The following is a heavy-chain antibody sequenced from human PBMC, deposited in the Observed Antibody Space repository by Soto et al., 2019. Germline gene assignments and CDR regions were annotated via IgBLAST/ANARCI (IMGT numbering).Heavy chain of an antibody. CDR3: ATEYSSSSGLDYFDY. CDR1: GFTFSSYA. Sequence: EVQLLESGGGLVQPGGSLRLSCAASGFTFSSYAMSWVRQAPGKGLEWVSAISGSGGSTYYADSVKGRFTISRDNSKNTLDLQMNSLRAEDTAVYYCATEYSSSSGLDYFDYWGQGTLVTVSS. D-gene: IGHD6-6*01. V-gene: IGHV3-23*01. CDR2: ISGSGGST. J-gene: IGHJ4*02.